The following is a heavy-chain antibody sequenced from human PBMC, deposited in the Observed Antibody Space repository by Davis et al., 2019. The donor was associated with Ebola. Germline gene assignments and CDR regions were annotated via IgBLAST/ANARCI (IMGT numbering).Heavy chain of an antibody. CDR3: AKVKESSGYPHYYFDY. D-gene: IGHD3-22*01. V-gene: IGHV3-30*18. J-gene: IGHJ4*02. CDR2: ISYDGSNK. Sequence: PGGSLRLSCAASGFTFSSYGMHWVRQAPGKGLEWVAVISYDGSNKYYADSVKGRFTISRDNSKNTLYLQVNSLRAEDTAVYYCAKVKESSGYPHYYFDYWGQGTLVTVSS. CDR1: GFTFSSYG.